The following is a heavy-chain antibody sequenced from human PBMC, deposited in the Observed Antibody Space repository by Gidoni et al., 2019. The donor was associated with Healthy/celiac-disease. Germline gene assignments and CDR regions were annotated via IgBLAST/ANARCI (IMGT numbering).Heavy chain of an antibody. V-gene: IGHV1-24*01. Sequence: EWMGGFDPEDGETIYAQKFQGRVTMTEDTSTDTAYMELSSLRSEDTAVYYCATVFGSGWYIPFYWGQGTLVTVSS. J-gene: IGHJ4*02. CDR2: FDPEDGET. D-gene: IGHD6-19*01. CDR3: ATVFGSGWYIPFY.